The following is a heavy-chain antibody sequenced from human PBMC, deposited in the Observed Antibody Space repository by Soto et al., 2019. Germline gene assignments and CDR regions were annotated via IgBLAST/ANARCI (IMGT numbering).Heavy chain of an antibody. Sequence: QIQLQQSGPGLVKPSQNLSLTCVISGDSVSTNSATLHWIRQSPSRGLELLGRTYLRSKWYNEYAVSVKSRIAIRPDTSTNLFSLQLSSVTPEETAVYFCARAAVAFEAFDLWCQGTVVTVSS. V-gene: IGHV6-1*01. CDR2: TYLRSKWYN. CDR3: ARAAVAFEAFDL. J-gene: IGHJ3*01. D-gene: IGHD2-15*01. CDR1: GDSVSTNSAT.